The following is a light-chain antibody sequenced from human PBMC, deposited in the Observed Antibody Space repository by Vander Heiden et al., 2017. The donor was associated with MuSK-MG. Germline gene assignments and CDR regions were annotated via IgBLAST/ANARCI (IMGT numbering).Light chain of an antibody. J-gene: IGLJ3*02. CDR2: DVS. V-gene: IGLV2-11*01. CDR3: CSYAGTYTWV. Sequence: QSVLTQPRSLSGSPGQSLTISCTGSSIDVGGYHYLSWYQQHPGNAPKLIIYDVSKWPSGVPDRFSGSKSGNTASLTISGLQPEDEATYYCCSYAGTYTWVFGGGTTVTVL. CDR1: SIDVGGYHY.